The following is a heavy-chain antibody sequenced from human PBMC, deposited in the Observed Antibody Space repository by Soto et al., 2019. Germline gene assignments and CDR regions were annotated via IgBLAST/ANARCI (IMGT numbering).Heavy chain of an antibody. CDR2: IYHSGST. Sequence: LSLTCAVSGYSISSGYYWGWIRQPPGKGLEWIGSIYHSGSTYYNPSLKSRVTISVDTSKNQFSLKLSSVTAADTAVYYCASSAKLFCSSTSCSRAPNYWGTAPLGTLSS. J-gene: IGHJ4*02. D-gene: IGHD2-2*01. CDR1: GYSISSGYY. V-gene: IGHV4-38-2*01. CDR3: ASSAKLFCSSTSCSRAPNY.